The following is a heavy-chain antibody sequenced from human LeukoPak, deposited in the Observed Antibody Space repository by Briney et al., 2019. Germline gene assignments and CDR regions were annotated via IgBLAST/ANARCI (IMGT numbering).Heavy chain of an antibody. CDR1: GFTFISYS. J-gene: IGHJ4*02. CDR2: ISSSSSYI. Sequence: PGGSLRLSCAASGFTFISYSLNWFGKAPGKGLEWFSSISSSSSYIYYADSVKGRFTISRDNAKNSLYLQMNSLRAEDTAVYYCARDKERIQLWSGDFDYWGQGTLVTVSS. D-gene: IGHD5-18*01. CDR3: ARDKERIQLWSGDFDY. V-gene: IGHV3-21*01.